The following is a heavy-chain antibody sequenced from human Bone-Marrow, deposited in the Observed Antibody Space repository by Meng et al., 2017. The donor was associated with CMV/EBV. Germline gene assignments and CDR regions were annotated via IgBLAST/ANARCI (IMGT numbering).Heavy chain of an antibody. CDR3: AKVFYYGSGSYYLGYGMDV. CDR1: GFTVSSNY. V-gene: IGHV3-66*02. J-gene: IGHJ6*02. Sequence: GGSLRLSCAASGFTVSSNYMSWVRQAPGKGLEWVSVIYSGGSTYYADSVKGRFTISRDNSKNTLYLQMNSLRAEDTAVYYCAKVFYYGSGSYYLGYGMDVWGQGTTVTVSS. CDR2: IYSGGST. D-gene: IGHD3-10*01.